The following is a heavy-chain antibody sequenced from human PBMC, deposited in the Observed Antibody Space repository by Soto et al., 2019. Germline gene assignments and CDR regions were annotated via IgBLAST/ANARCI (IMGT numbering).Heavy chain of an antibody. CDR3: ARGVVADPYYYYYGMDV. Sequence: ASVKVSCKASGYTFTSYGISWVRQAPGQGLEWMGWISAYNGNTNYAQKLQGRVTMTTDTSTSTAYMELRSLRSDDTAVYYCARGVVADPYYYYYGMDVWAKGPRSPSP. CDR2: ISAYNGNT. D-gene: IGHD2-15*01. CDR1: GYTFTSYG. V-gene: IGHV1-18*01. J-gene: IGHJ6*02.